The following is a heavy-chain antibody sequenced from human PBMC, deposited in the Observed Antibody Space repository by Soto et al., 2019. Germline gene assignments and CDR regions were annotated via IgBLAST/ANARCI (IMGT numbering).Heavy chain of an antibody. D-gene: IGHD3-3*01. CDR1: GGSISSGDYY. J-gene: IGHJ5*02. CDR2: NYYSGST. V-gene: IGHV4-31*03. CDR3: ARWWSGSRQGFDP. Sequence: ASETLSLTCTVSGGSISSGDYYWSWIRQHPGKGLEWIGYNYYSGSTYYNPSLKSRVTISVDTSKNQFSLKLSSVTAADTAVYYCARWWSGSRQGFDPWGQGTLVTVSS.